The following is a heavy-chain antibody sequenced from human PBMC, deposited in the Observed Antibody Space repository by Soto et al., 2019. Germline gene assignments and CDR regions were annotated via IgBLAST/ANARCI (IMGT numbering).Heavy chain of an antibody. CDR2: IIPIFGTA. J-gene: IGHJ4*02. CDR3: AGGGGAGGLGRKASFDY. V-gene: IGHV1-69*06. Sequence: QVQLVQSGAEVKKPGSSVKVSCKASGGTFSSYAISWVRQAPGQGLEWMGGIIPIFGTANYAQKFQGRVRITEEKSTSQAYMELGSLRSEDRAVYYCAGGGGAGGLGRKASFDYWGQGTLVTVSS. CDR1: GGTFSSYA. D-gene: IGHD7-27*01.